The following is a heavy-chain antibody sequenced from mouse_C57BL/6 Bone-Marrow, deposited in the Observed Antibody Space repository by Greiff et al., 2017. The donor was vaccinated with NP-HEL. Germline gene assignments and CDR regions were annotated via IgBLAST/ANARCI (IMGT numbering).Heavy chain of an antibody. Sequence: VQLQQPGAELVKPGASVKLSCKASGYTFTSYWMHWVKQRPGRGLEWIGRIDPNSGGTKYNEKFKSKATLTVDKPSSTAYMQLSSLTSEDSAVYYCANLITTVVAPDYYAMDYWGQGTSVTVSS. CDR3: ANLITTVVAPDYYAMDY. J-gene: IGHJ4*01. V-gene: IGHV1-72*01. D-gene: IGHD1-1*01. CDR2: IDPNSGGT. CDR1: GYTFTSYW.